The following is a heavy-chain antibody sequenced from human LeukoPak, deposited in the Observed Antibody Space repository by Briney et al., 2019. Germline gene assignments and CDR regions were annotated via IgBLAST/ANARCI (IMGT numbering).Heavy chain of an antibody. CDR1: GDSVSSAGYH. Sequence: SETLSLTCSVSGDSVSSAGYHWSWIRQAPGKGLEWIGHSGSPSYNPSLKSRVMISIDTSKNQFSLKVSTVIAADTAVYYCTTYYVGEGGRGHWGPGTLVTVSS. D-gene: IGHD2-21*01. CDR2: SGSP. V-gene: IGHV4-61*08. CDR3: TTYYVGEGGRGH. J-gene: IGHJ4*02.